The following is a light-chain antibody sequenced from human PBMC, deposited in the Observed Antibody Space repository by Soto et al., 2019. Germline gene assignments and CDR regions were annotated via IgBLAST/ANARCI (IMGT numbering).Light chain of an antibody. CDR3: QFYGDPPKT. J-gene: IGKJ1*01. CDR2: GAS. V-gene: IGKV3-20*01. CDR1: QSVTSNY. Sequence: EIVLTQSPGTLSLSPGERATLSCGASQSVTSNYLAWYQQKPGQAPRLLIFGASIRVTGIPDRFIGSGSGTDFTLTISRLEPEDFAVYYCQFYGDPPKTFGQGTKVDSK.